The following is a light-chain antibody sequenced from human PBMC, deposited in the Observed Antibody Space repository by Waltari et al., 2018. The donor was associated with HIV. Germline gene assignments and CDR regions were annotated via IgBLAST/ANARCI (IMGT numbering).Light chain of an antibody. V-gene: IGLV2-23*02. Sequence: QSALTQPASVSGSPGQSITISCTGTSCNIGANNYVSWYQQHPGKAPKLIIYDVTKRPSGGSNRFSGSKSGNTASLTISGLQAEDEADYHCCSYAGSESSEVFGGGTKLTVL. CDR2: DVT. CDR1: SCNIGANNY. CDR3: CSYAGSESSEV. J-gene: IGLJ2*01.